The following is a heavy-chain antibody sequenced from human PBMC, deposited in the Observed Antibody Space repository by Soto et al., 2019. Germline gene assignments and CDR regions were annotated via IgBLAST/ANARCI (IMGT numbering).Heavy chain of an antibody. CDR1: GFTFRDYY. CDR2: ISSSGSTI. Sequence: PGGALRLSCAASGFTFRDYYMSWIRQAPGKGVEWGSYISSSGSTIYYADSVKGRFTISRDNAKNSLYLQMNSLRAEDTAVYYCARDDCSGGSCYPLFDYWGPGTLVTVSS. D-gene: IGHD2-15*01. CDR3: ARDDCSGGSCYPLFDY. J-gene: IGHJ4*02. V-gene: IGHV3-11*01.